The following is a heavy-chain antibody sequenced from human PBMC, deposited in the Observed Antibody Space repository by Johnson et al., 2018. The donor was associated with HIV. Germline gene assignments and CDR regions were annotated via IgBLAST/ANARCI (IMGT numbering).Heavy chain of an antibody. CDR3: AREPELELQFSHAFDF. CDR2: INGKGGST. J-gene: IGHJ3*01. Sequence: VQLVESGGGLVQPGGSLRLSCAASGSTFDDHGMSWVRQAPGKGLEWVLGINGKGGSTVYENSLKGRSTISRDNAKNSLYLHMNMLRAEDTALYYCAREPELELQFSHAFDFWGQGTMVSVSS. CDR1: GSTFDDHG. D-gene: IGHD1-7*01. V-gene: IGHV3-20*04.